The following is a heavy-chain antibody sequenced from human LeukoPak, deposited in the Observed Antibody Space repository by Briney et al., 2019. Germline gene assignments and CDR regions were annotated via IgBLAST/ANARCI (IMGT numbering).Heavy chain of an antibody. Sequence: PGGSLRLSCAASGFTFSSYGMSWVRQAPGKGLEWVSGISGSGGSTYYADSVKGRFTISRDNSNNTLYLQMNSLRAEDTAVYYCAITYGDYRGGFDYWGQGTLVTVSS. CDR1: GFTFSSYG. CDR3: AITYGDYRGGFDY. D-gene: IGHD4-17*01. V-gene: IGHV3-23*01. CDR2: ISGSGGST. J-gene: IGHJ4*02.